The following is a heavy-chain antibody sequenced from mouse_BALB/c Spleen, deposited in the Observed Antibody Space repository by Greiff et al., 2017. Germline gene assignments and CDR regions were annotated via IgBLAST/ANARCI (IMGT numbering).Heavy chain of an antibody. D-gene: IGHD1-2*01. Sequence: QVQLQQPGAELVRPGASVKLSCKASGYTFTSYWINWVKQRPGQGLEWIGNIYPSDSYTNYNQKFKDKATLTVDKSSSTAYMQLSSPTSEDSAVYYCTRRGYGPDYWGQGTTLTVSS. CDR3: TRRGYGPDY. V-gene: IGHV1-69*02. J-gene: IGHJ2*01. CDR1: GYTFTSYW. CDR2: IYPSDSYT.